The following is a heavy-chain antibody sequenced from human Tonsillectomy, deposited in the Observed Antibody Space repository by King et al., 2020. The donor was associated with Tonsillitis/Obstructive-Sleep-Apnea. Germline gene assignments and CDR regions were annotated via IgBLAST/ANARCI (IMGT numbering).Heavy chain of an antibody. CDR1: GFTFTSHA. V-gene: IGHV3-30*04. J-gene: IGHJ6*02. CDR3: ARGGTRWDYYDYGMDV. Sequence: VQLVESGGGVVQPGKSLRLSCAASGFTFTSHAMHLVRQAPGKGLEWVAVISYDGSDKYYADSVKGRFTISRDNSKNTLYLQMNSLRADETAGYYCARGGTRWDYYDYGMDVGGQGTTVTVS. D-gene: IGHD1-26*01. CDR2: ISYDGSDK.